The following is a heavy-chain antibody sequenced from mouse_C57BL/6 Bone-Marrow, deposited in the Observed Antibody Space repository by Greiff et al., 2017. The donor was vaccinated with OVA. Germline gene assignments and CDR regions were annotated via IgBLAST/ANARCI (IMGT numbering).Heavy chain of an antibody. CDR2: IYPGDGDT. D-gene: IGHD1-1*01. CDR1: GYAFSSSW. V-gene: IGHV1-82*01. CDR3: ARERYYGSSYLYYFDY. Sequence: QVQLQQSGPELVKPGASVKISCKASGYAFSSSWMNWVKQRPGKGLEWIGRIYPGDGDTNYNGKFKGKATLTADKSSSTAYMQLSSLTSEDSAVYFCARERYYGSSYLYYFDYWGQGTTLTVSS. J-gene: IGHJ2*01.